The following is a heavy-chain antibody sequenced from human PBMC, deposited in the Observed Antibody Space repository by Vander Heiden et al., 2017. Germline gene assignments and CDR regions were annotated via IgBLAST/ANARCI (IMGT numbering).Heavy chain of an antibody. V-gene: IGHV3-15*07. CDR3: TTGGSYSAFDI. J-gene: IGHJ3*02. CDR1: GSTFTNAW. D-gene: IGHD1-26*01. CDR2: IKSKAEGGAT. Sequence: VQLVESGGGLVKPGGSVRLSCAVAGSTFTNAWMNCVRQAPGKGLGWVGRIKSKAEGGATDYAAPVKGRFTISRDDSENTVYLQMNSLKSEDTAVYYCTTGGSYSAFDIWGQGTMVTVSS.